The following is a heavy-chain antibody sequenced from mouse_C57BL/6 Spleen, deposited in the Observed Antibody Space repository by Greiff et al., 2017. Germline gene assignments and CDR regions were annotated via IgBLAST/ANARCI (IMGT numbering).Heavy chain of an antibody. CDR3: ARNLYYDYEDYAMDY. CDR2: IWTGGGT. D-gene: IGHD2-4*01. Sequence: VQLQQSGPGLVAPSQSLSITCTVSGFSLTSYAISWVRQPPGKGLEWLGVIWTGGGTNYNSALKSRLSISKDNSKSQVFIKMNSLQTDDTARYSCARNLYYDYEDYAMDYWGQGTSVTVSS. V-gene: IGHV2-9-1*01. CDR1: GFSLTSYA. J-gene: IGHJ4*01.